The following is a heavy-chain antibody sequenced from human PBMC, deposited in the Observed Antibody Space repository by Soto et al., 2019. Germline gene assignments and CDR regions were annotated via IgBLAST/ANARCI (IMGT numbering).Heavy chain of an antibody. D-gene: IGHD1-26*01. CDR3: ARQLPVGATSWFDP. J-gene: IGHJ5*02. Sequence: SETLSLTCAVYGASLSDSFWGWVRQSPGKGLEWIGSLYYGGSTFYNPSLKSRVTISLDTSKNQFSLRLTSVTAADTAIYYCARQLPVGATSWFDPWGQGTLVTVSS. V-gene: IGHV4-39*01. CDR2: LYYGGST. CDR1: GASLSDSF.